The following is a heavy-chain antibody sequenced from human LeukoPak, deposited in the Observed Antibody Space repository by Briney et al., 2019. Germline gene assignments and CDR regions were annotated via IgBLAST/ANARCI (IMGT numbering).Heavy chain of an antibody. CDR2: INPSGGST. CDR3: ARRPFPPTTVTTSYYYMDV. CDR1: VYTFTSYY. V-gene: IGHV1-46*01. D-gene: IGHD4-11*01. J-gene: IGHJ6*03. Sequence: ASVKVSCTASVYTFTSYYMHWVRQAPGQGLEWMGIINPSGGSTSYAQKFQGRVTMTRDTSTSTVYMELSSLRSEDTAVYYCARRPFPPTTVTTSYYYMDVWGKGTTVTVSS.